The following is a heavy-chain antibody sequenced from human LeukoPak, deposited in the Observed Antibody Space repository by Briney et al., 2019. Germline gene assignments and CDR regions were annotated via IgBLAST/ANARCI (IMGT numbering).Heavy chain of an antibody. CDR3: AKDGQPSTRSYLCTHGLCYQDY. CDR2: ISGGGDYT. Sequence: GGSLRLSCAASGFTFSSYAMTWVRQAPGKGLEWVSSISGGGDYTYYTDSVKGRFTISRDNSKNTLYLKLNSLRAEDTAVYYYAKDGQPSTRSYLCTHGLCYQDYWGQGTLVTVSS. J-gene: IGHJ4*02. V-gene: IGHV3-23*01. D-gene: IGHD2-8*01. CDR1: GFTFSSYA.